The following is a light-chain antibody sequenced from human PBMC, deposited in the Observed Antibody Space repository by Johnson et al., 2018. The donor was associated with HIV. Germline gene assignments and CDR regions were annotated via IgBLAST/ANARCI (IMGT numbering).Light chain of an antibody. J-gene: IGLJ1*01. V-gene: IGLV1-51*01. CDR1: SSNIGNNY. CDR2: DNN. Sequence: QSVLTQPPSVSAAPGQKVTISCSGSSSNIGNNYVSWYQQLPGTAPKLLIYDNNKRPSGIPDRFSGSKSGTSATLGITGLQPWDEADYYCGTWDSSLSTGGNVFGTGTKVTVL. CDR3: GTWDSSLSTGGNV.